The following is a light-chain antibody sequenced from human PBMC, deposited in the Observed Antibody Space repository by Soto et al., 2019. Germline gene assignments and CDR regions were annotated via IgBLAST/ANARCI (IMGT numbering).Light chain of an antibody. J-gene: IGKJ5*01. CDR1: QSISRS. V-gene: IGKV1-39*01. Sequence: IPMTQSPSSLSASLGDRVTITCRATQSISRSLNWXQQTPGXXPXLLIYAASSLQSGVPSRFSGSGSGAEFPLTISSLQPEDFATDYCQQTYSSLPFAQGTRLEIK. CDR3: QQTYSSLP. CDR2: AAS.